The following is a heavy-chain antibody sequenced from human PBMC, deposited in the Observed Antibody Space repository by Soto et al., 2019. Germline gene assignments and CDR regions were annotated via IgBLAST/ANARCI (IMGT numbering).Heavy chain of an antibody. CDR1: GYTVTDYY. J-gene: IGHJ4*02. D-gene: IGHD1-26*01. V-gene: IGHV1-2*02. CDR3: ARDDYGIYPY. CDR2: IDPKNGGT. Sequence: QVQLVQSGTEVKKPGASVKVSCKASGYTVTDYYIHWVRQAPGQGLEWMGWIDPKNGGTIYAQKFQDSVTMTRDTSISTAYMDLSRLTSDDTALYYCARDDYGIYPYWCQGTLVTVSS.